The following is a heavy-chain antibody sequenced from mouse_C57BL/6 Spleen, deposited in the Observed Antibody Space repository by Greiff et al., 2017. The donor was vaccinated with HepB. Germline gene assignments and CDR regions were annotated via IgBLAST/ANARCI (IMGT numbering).Heavy chain of an antibody. CDR3: TRQGYDYDFTY. CDR1: GSTFTDYE. CDR2: IDPETGGT. J-gene: IGHJ3*01. V-gene: IGHV1-15*01. Sequence: QVLLQQSGAELVRPGASVTLSCKASGSTFTDYEMHWVKQTPVHGLEWIGAIDPETGGTAYNQKFKGKAILTADKSSSTAYLELRSLTSEYSAVYYCTRQGYDYDFTYWGQGTLVTVSA. D-gene: IGHD2-4*01.